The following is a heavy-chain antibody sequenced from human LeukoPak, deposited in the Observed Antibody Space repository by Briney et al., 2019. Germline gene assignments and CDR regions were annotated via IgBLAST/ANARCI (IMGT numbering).Heavy chain of an antibody. CDR3: ARGSSWYEFFYFDY. Sequence: PSQTLSLTCTVSGGSISSGGYYWSWIRQHPGKGLEWIGYIYYSGSTYYNPSLKSRVTISVDMSKNQFSLKLSSVTAADTAVYYCARGSSWYEFFYFDYWGQGTLVTVSS. D-gene: IGHD6-13*01. V-gene: IGHV4-31*03. J-gene: IGHJ4*02. CDR2: IYYSGST. CDR1: GGSISSGGYY.